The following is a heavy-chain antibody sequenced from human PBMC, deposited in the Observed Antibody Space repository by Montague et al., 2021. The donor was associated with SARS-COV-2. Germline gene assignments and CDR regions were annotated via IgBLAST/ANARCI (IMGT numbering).Heavy chain of an antibody. CDR2: INHSGST. CDR3: ARRGYSYYYYGMDV. V-gene: IGHV4-34*01. D-gene: IGHD5-24*01. J-gene: IGHJ6*02. Sequence: SETLSLTCAVYGGSLSGYYWSWIRQPPGKGLEWIGEINHSGSTNXNPSLKSRVTISVDTSKNQFSLKLSSVTAADTAVYYCARRGYSYYYYGMDVWGQGTTVTVSS. CDR1: GGSLSGYY.